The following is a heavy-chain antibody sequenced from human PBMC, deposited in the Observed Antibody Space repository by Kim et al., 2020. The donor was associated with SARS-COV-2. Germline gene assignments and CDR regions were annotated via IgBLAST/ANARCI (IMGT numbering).Heavy chain of an antibody. CDR1: GFTFSSYA. CDR3: AIHRYYYDSSGYYYFWFDP. Sequence: GGSLRLSCAASGFTFSSYAMSWVRQAPGKGLEWVSAISGSGGSTYYADSVKGRFTISRDNSKNTLYLQMNSLRAEDTAVYYCAIHRYYYDSSGYYYFWFDPWGQGTLVTVSS. V-gene: IGHV3-23*01. D-gene: IGHD3-22*01. J-gene: IGHJ5*02. CDR2: ISGSGGST.